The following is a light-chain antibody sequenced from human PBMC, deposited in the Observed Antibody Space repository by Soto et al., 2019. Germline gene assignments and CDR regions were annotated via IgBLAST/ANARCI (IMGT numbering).Light chain of an antibody. J-gene: IGLJ1*01. CDR2: EVN. CDR1: SSDIGRYNY. CDR3: TSCITANTRCV. V-gene: IGLV2-14*01. Sequence: QSVLTQPASVSGSPGQSITISFTGTSSDIGRYNYVSWFQQHPGKVPKLVIFEVNYRRSGVSDRFSGSKSGNTASLTITGLQAEDEADYYCTSCITANTRCVFGSGTKVTVL.